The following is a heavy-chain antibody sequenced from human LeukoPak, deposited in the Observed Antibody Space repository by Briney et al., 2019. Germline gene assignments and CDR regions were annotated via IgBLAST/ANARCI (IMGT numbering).Heavy chain of an antibody. CDR1: GGSSSTSTYY. CDR2: IYYSGST. J-gene: IGHJ4*02. V-gene: IGHV4-39*07. Sequence: SETLSLTCSVSGGSSSTSTYYWGWIRQPPGKGLEWIGSIYYSGSTYYNPSLKSRVTISVDTSKNQFSLKLSSVTAADTAVYYCARNYYDSSGYFGPRDYWGQGTLVTVSS. D-gene: IGHD3-22*01. CDR3: ARNYYDSSGYFGPRDY.